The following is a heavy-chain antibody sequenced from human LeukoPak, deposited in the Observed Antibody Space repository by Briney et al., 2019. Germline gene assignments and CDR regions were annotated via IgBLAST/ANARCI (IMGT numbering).Heavy chain of an antibody. Sequence: PSETLSLTCAVSGGSISSSNWWSWVRQPPGKGLEWIGEIYHSGSTNYNPSLKSRVTISVDKSKNQFSLKLSSVTAADTAVYYCARATDAVLFAFDIWGQGTMVTVSS. V-gene: IGHV4-4*02. CDR2: IYHSGST. CDR1: GGSISSSNW. CDR3: ARATDAVLFAFDI. J-gene: IGHJ3*02.